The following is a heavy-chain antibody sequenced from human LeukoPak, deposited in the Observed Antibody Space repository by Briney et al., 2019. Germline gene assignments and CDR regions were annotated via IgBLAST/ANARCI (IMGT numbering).Heavy chain of an antibody. V-gene: IGHV4-59*01. CDR1: GGSISSYY. CDR2: IYYSGST. Sequence: PSETLSLTRTVSGGSISSYYWSWIRQPPGKGLEWIGYIYYSGSTNYNPSLKSRVTISVDTSKNQFSLKLSSVTAADTAVYYCARGRYCSGGSCYSADAFDIWGQGTMVTVSS. J-gene: IGHJ3*02. D-gene: IGHD2-15*01. CDR3: ARGRYCSGGSCYSADAFDI.